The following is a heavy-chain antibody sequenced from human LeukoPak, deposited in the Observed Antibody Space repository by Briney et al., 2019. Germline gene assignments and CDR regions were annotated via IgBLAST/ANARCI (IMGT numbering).Heavy chain of an antibody. CDR2: ISNSGISPI. Sequence: GFTFXXSYMSWVRXAPGKGVGWGSFISNSGISPIYYPDSLKALFTISSDNARNSLYLQMTSLRAEDTAVYYCASEGVVTLYFDYWGQGTLVTVSS. V-gene: IGHV3-11*01. D-gene: IGHD3-3*01. CDR1: GFTFXXSY. J-gene: IGHJ4*02. CDR3: ASEGVVTLYFDY.